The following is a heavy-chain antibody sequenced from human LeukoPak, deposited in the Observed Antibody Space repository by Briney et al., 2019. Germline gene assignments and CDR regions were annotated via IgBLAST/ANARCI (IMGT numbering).Heavy chain of an antibody. D-gene: IGHD3-10*01. Sequence: SETLSLTCAVYGGSFSGYYWSWIRQPPGKGLEWIGEINHSGSTNYNPSLKSRVTISVDTSKNQFSLKLSSVPAADTAVYYCAKAVRAKRGYYYYMDVWGKGTTVTVSS. CDR3: AKAVRAKRGYYYYMDV. J-gene: IGHJ6*03. V-gene: IGHV4-34*01. CDR1: GGSFSGYY. CDR2: INHSGST.